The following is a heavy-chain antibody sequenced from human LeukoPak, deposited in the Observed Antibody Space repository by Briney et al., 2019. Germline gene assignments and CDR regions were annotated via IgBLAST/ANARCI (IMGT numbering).Heavy chain of an antibody. CDR1: GFTFSNYW. CDR3: ASGRQLGY. D-gene: IGHD6-13*01. V-gene: IGHV3-7*01. J-gene: IGHJ4*02. CDR2: LKEDGSEK. Sequence: GGSLRLSCAASGFTFSNYWMSWVRQAPGKGLEWVANLKEDGSEKYYVDSVKGRFTISRDNARNSLYLQMNSLRAEDTAVYYCASGRQLGYWGQGTLVTVSS.